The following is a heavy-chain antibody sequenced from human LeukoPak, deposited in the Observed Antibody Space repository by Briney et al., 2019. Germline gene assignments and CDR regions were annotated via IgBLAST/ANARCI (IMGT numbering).Heavy chain of an antibody. CDR1: GFTFSSYS. J-gene: IGHJ6*02. V-gene: IGHV3-21*01. CDR3: ARGRCSSTSCTDHYYGMDV. D-gene: IGHD2-2*01. CDR2: ISSSSSYI. Sequence: GGSLRLSCAASGFTFSSYSMNWVRQAPGKGLEWVSSISSSSSYIYYADSVKGRFTISRDNAKNSLYLQMNSLRAEDTAVYYCARGRCSSTSCTDHYYGMDVWGQGTTVTVSS.